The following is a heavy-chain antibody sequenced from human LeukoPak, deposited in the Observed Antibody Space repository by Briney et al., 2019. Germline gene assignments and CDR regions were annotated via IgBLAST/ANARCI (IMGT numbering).Heavy chain of an antibody. Sequence: ASVKVSCKASGYTFTCYYMHWVRQAPGQGLEWMGRINPNSGGTNYAQKFQGRVTMTRDTSISTAYMELSRLRSDATAVYYFARIASYGSGSYSQGHWFDPWGQGTLVTVSS. V-gene: IGHV1-2*06. D-gene: IGHD3-10*01. J-gene: IGHJ5*02. CDR1: GYTFTCYY. CDR3: ARIASYGSGSYSQGHWFDP. CDR2: INPNSGGT.